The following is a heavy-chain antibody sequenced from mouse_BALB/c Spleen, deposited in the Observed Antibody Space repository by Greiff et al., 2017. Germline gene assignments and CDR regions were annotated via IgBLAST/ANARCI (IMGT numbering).Heavy chain of an antibody. Sequence: EVKVVESGGDLVKPGGSLKLSCAASGFTFSSYGMSWVRQTPDKRLEWVATISSGGSYTYYPDSVKGRFTISRDNAKNTLYLQMSSLKSEDTAMYYCARHDAGDYWGQGTSVTVSS. V-gene: IGHV5-6*01. CDR3: ARHDAGDY. CDR2: ISSGGSYT. J-gene: IGHJ4*01. CDR1: GFTFSSYG.